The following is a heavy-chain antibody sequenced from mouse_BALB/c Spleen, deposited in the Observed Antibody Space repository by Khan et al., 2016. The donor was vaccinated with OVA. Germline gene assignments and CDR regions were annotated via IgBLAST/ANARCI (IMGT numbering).Heavy chain of an antibody. J-gene: IGHJ2*01. CDR3: ARSLWPRYYFDY. CDR1: GYSFTSYW. D-gene: IGHD1-1*02. V-gene: IGHV1-69*02. Sequence: QVQLQQSGAELVRPGGSVKLPCKASGYSFTSYWMNWVKQRPGQGLEWIGVINPSDSATRLNQKFRDKATLTVDKSSRTAYIKLSSPTSEDSAVYSCARSLWPRYYFDYWGQGTTLTVSS. CDR2: INPSDSAT.